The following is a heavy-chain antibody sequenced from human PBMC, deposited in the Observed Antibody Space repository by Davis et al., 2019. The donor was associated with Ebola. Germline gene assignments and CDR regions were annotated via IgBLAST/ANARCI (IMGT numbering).Heavy chain of an antibody. V-gene: IGHV1-8*02. CDR1: GYTFTSYY. D-gene: IGHD2-2*01. J-gene: IGHJ4*02. CDR3: ARGPESCRSFSCPYYFDS. Sequence: ASVKVSCKASGYTFTSYYMHWVRQAPGQGLEWVGWMNPNSGNTGYAQKFQGRVTMTRNTSISTAYMELSSLRSEDTAVYYCARGPESCRSFSCPYYFDSWGQGTLVAVSS. CDR2: MNPNSGNT.